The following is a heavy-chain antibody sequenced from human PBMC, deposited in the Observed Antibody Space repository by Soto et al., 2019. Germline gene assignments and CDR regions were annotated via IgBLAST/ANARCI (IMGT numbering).Heavy chain of an antibody. V-gene: IGHV3-23*01. J-gene: IGHJ5*02. CDR1: GFTFSSYA. D-gene: IGHD5-12*01. CDR2: ISGSGGST. CDR3: AKVDSGYDNGVGWFDP. Sequence: GGSLRLSCAASGFTFSSYAMSWVRQAPGKGLEWVSAISGSGGSTYYADSVKGRFTISRDNSKNTLYLQMNSLRAEDTAVYYCAKVDSGYDNGVGWFDPWGQGTLVTVSS.